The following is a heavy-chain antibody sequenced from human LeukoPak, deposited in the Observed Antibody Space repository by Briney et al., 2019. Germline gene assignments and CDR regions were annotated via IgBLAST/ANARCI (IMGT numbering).Heavy chain of an antibody. Sequence: PSQTLSLTCTVSGGSVSSGSYYWSWIRQPPGKGLEWIGYIYYSGSTNYNPSLKSRVTISLDTSKNQFSLKLSSMTAADTAVYYCARGRSDYYGMDVWGQGTTVTVSS. CDR3: ARGRSDYYGMDV. V-gene: IGHV4-61*01. D-gene: IGHD1-26*01. J-gene: IGHJ6*02. CDR1: GGSVSSGSYY. CDR2: IYYSGST.